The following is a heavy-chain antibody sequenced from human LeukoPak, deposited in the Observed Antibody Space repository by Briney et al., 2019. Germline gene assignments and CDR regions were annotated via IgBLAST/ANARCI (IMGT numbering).Heavy chain of an antibody. D-gene: IGHD2-2*01. CDR2: IYTSGST. Sequence: SETLSLTCTVSGGSISSYYWSWIRQPAGKGLEWIGRIYTSGSTNYNPSLKSRVTMSVDTSKNQFSLKLSSVTAADTAVYYCARDNGELGYCSSTSCYDAFDIWGQGTMVTVSS. V-gene: IGHV4-4*07. CDR3: ARDNGELGYCSSTSCYDAFDI. CDR1: GGSISSYY. J-gene: IGHJ3*02.